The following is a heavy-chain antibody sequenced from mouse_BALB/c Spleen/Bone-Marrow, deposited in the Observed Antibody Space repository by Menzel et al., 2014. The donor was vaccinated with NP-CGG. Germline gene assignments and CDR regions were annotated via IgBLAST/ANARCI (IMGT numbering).Heavy chain of an antibody. CDR2: ISNGGNYT. CDR3: SRNSNYSFDF. V-gene: IGHV5-9-4*01. Sequence: EVHLVESGGALVKPGGSLKLSCAASGFTFSDYAMSWVRQSPEKRLEWVAEISNGGNYTYYPDTVTGRFTISRDNAKNTLYLEMSSLRSEDTAMYYCSRNSNYSFDFWGQGTTLTVSS. D-gene: IGHD2-5*01. CDR1: GFTFSDYA. J-gene: IGHJ2*01.